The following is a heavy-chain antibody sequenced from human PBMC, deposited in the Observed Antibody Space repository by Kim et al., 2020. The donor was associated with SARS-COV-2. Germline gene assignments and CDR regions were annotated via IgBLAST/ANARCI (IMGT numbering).Heavy chain of an antibody. CDR1: GFTFSDYY. CDR3: ATTIRLTAMVTTAFDI. D-gene: IGHD5-18*01. V-gene: IGHV3-11*06. Sequence: GGSLRLSCAASGFTFSDYYMSWIRQAPGKGLEWVSYISSSSSYTNYADSVKGRFTISRDNAKNSLYLQMNSLRAEDTAVYYCATTIRLTAMVTTAFDIWGQGTMVTVSS. CDR2: ISSSSSYT. J-gene: IGHJ3*02.